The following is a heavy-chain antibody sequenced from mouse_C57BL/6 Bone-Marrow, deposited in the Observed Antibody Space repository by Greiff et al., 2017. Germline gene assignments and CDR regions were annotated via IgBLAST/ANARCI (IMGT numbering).Heavy chain of an antibody. Sequence: VQLQQPGAELVRPGSSVKLSCKASGYTFTSYWMHWVKQRPIQGLEWIGNIDPSDSETHYNQKFKDKATLTVDKSSSTAYMQLSSLPSEDSAVYYSARLIRGGDCFDYWGQGTTLTVSS. J-gene: IGHJ2*01. D-gene: IGHD1-1*02. CDR1: GYTFTSYW. V-gene: IGHV1-52*01. CDR2: IDPSDSET. CDR3: ARLIRGGDCFDY.